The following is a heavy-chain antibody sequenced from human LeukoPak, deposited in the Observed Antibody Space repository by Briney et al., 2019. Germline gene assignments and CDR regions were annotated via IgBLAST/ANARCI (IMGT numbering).Heavy chain of an antibody. Sequence: GASLKVSCKASGYTFSSYDITWVRQASGQGFEWMGWMNANNGNTGYAPRFQGRVPLTRDTSISTAYMELSSLRSEDTAVYFCARGFLGYDSSDYAFSYYWGQGTLVTVSS. CDR2: MNANNGNT. CDR1: GYTFSSYD. D-gene: IGHD3-22*01. J-gene: IGHJ4*02. V-gene: IGHV1-8*01. CDR3: ARGFLGYDSSDYAFSYY.